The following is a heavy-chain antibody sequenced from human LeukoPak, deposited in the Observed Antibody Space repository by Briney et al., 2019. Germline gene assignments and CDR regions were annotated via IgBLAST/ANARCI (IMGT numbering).Heavy chain of an antibody. V-gene: IGHV3-74*01. CDR2: INSDGSNK. CDR3: ARSDYGDNY. CDR1: GFTFSNYW. Sequence: PGGSLRLSCAASGFTFSNYWMHWVRQAPGKGLEWVSRINSDGSNKTYADSVKGRFTISRDNAKNTLYLQMSRLRVGDTAVYYCARSDYGDNYWGQGILVTVSS. J-gene: IGHJ4*02. D-gene: IGHD4-17*01.